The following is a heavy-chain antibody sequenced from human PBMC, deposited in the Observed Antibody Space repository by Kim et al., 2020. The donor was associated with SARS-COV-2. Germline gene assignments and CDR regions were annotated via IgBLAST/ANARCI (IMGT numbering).Heavy chain of an antibody. CDR1: GYTFTSYY. J-gene: IGHJ5*02. Sequence: ASVKVSCKASGYTFTSYYMHWVRQAPGQGLEWMGIINPSGGSTSYAQKFQGRVTMTRDTSTSTVYMELSSLRSEDTAVYYCARDLGVGAYDYVWGSYRYYNWFDPWGQGTLVTVSS. CDR3: ARDLGVGAYDYVWGSYRYYNWFDP. V-gene: IGHV1-46*01. D-gene: IGHD3-16*02. CDR2: INPSGGST.